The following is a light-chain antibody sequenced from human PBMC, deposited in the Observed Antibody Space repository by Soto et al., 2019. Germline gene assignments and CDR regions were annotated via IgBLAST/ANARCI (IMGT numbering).Light chain of an antibody. CDR2: AAS. CDR1: QSISSW. Sequence: DIQMTQSPSTLSASVGDRVTITCRASQSISSWLAWYQQKPGKAPKVLIYAASRLESGVPSRFSGSGSGTDFTLTISSLQPEDYATYYCQQSYSTPPRYTFGQGTKVDI. J-gene: IGKJ2*01. V-gene: IGKV1-39*01. CDR3: QQSYSTPPRYT.